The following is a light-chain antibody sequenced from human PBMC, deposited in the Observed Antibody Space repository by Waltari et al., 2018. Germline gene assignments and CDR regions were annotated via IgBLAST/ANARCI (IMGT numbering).Light chain of an antibody. CDR2: RNT. V-gene: IGLV10-54*04. CDR1: INNVGDQG. CDR3: SAWDSSLSAWV. J-gene: IGLJ3*02. Sequence: QAGLTQSPSVSRALRQTATISCTGNINNVGDQGAAWLQQRQGHPPKRLSYRNTNRPAGISQRFSASRSANTAALTVTGLKPEEEADYYCSAWDSSLSAWVFGAGTKLTVL.